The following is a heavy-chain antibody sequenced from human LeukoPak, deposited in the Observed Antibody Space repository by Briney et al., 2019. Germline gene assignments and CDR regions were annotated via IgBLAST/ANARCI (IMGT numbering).Heavy chain of an antibody. CDR3: AKSPDAVAYTWGYFDY. V-gene: IGHV3-23*01. Sequence: HLGGSLRLSCAASGFTFSSYAMSWVRQAPGKGLEWVSAISGSGGSTYYADSVKGRFTISRDNSKNTLYLQMNSLRAEDTAVYYCAKSPDAVAYTWGYFDYWGQGTLVTVSS. D-gene: IGHD6-19*01. CDR1: GFTFSSYA. CDR2: ISGSGGST. J-gene: IGHJ4*02.